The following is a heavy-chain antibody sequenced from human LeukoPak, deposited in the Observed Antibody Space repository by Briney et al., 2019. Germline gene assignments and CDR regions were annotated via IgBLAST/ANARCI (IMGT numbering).Heavy chain of an antibody. Sequence: GGSLRLSCAASGFSVRSHYMSWVRQAPGKGLEWVAVIYSDRRTHYGDSVKGRFTISRDNSNNTLHLQMNSLRGEDTAVYYCARCDVGDGYSHYWGQGTLVTVSS. CDR2: IYSDRRT. CDR3: ARCDVGDGYSHY. D-gene: IGHD5-24*01. J-gene: IGHJ4*02. V-gene: IGHV3-53*01. CDR1: GFSVRSHY.